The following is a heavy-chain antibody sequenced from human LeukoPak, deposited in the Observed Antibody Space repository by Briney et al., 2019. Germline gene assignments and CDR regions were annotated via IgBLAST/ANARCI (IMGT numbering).Heavy chain of an antibody. Sequence: PGESLRLSCVASGFSLSTYIITWVRQAPGKGLEWVSTIGSSGGYIYYADSVRGRFTISRDNAKNSLYLEMNSLRPEDTAVYYCGRWVHYSNDYWGQGTLVTVSS. CDR2: IGSSGGYI. V-gene: IGHV3-21*01. CDR1: GFSLSTYI. CDR3: GRWVHYSNDY. D-gene: IGHD4-11*01. J-gene: IGHJ4*02.